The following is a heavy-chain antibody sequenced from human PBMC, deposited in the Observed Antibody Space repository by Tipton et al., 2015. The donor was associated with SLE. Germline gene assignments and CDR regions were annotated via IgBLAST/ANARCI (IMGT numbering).Heavy chain of an antibody. CDR3: ARGRGYSGHDGDY. CDR1: GGSISSGSYY. Sequence: TLSLTCTVSGGSISSGSYYWGWIRQPPGKGLEWIGYIYYSGSTNYNPSLKSRVTISVDTSKNQFSLKLSSVTAADTAVYYCARGRGYSGHDGDYWGQGTLVTVSS. V-gene: IGHV4-61*01. D-gene: IGHD5-12*01. J-gene: IGHJ4*02. CDR2: IYYSGST.